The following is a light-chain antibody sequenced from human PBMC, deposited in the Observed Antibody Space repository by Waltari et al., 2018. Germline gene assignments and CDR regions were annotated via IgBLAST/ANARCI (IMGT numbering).Light chain of an antibody. CDR2: EIN. CDR1: SGAIGSYEL. CDR3: ASYASSLTGVL. J-gene: IGLJ2*01. V-gene: IGLV2-23*02. Sequence: QSALTQPASVSGSPGQTIPISCTGTSGAIGSYELVSWYQHHPDKAPKLIIYEINKRPSGVSNRFSGSKSGHTASLTISGLLAEDEADYYCASYASSLTGVLFGGGTRLTVL.